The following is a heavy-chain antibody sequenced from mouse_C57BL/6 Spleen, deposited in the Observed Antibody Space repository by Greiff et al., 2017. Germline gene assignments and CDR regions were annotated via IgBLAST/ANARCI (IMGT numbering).Heavy chain of an antibody. CDR3: TRDYGSSPWFAY. D-gene: IGHD1-1*01. V-gene: IGHV1-5*01. CDR1: GYTFTSYW. CDR2: IYPGNSDT. Sequence: VQLQQSGTVLARPGASVKMSCKTSGYTFTSYWMHWVKQRPGQGLEWIGAIYPGNSDTSYNQKFKGKAKLTAVTSASTAYMELSRLTNEDSAVYYCTRDYGSSPWFAYWGQGTLVTVSA. J-gene: IGHJ3*01.